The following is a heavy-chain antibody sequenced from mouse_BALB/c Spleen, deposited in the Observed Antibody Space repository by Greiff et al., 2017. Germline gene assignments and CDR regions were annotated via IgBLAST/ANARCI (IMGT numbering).Heavy chain of an antibody. V-gene: IGHV14-3*02. CDR1: GFNIKDTY. J-gene: IGHJ2*01. Sequence: EVMLVESGAELVKPGASVKLSCTASGFNIKDTYMHWVKQRPEQGLEWIGRIDPANGNTKYDPKFQGKATITADTSSNTAYLQLSSLTSEDTAVYYCARGNPDYFDYWGQGTTLTVSS. CDR3: ARGNPDYFDY. CDR2: IDPANGNT.